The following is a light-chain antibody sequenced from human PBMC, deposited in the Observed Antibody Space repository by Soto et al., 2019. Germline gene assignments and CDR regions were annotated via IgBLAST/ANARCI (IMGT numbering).Light chain of an antibody. CDR1: SSDVGGYDY. CDR3: SSYGGSNNYV. Sequence: QSVLSQPPSASGSPGQSVTISCTGTSSDVGGYDYVSWYQQHPGKAPKLMIYEVTKRPSGVPDRFSGSKSGYTASLTVSGLQAEDQAHYYCSSYGGSNNYVFGTGTKVTVL. CDR2: EVT. V-gene: IGLV2-8*01. J-gene: IGLJ1*01.